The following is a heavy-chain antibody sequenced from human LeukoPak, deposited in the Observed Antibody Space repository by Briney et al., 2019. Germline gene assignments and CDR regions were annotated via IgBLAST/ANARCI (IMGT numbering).Heavy chain of an antibody. CDR1: GFTFDDYG. V-gene: IGHV3-20*04. Sequence: GGSLRLSCAASGFTFDDYGMSWVRQAPGKGLEWVSGISWNGGSTGYADSVKGRFTVSRDNAKNSLYLQMNSLRAEDTALYYCARPQTGGDALNIWGQGTMVTVSS. CDR3: ARPQTGGDALNI. D-gene: IGHD6-25*01. CDR2: ISWNGGST. J-gene: IGHJ3*02.